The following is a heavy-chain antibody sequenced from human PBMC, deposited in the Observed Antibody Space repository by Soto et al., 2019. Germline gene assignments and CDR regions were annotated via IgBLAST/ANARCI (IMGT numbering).Heavy chain of an antibody. J-gene: IGHJ4*02. CDR3: ARVVDIVVVVAATLDY. Sequence: EVQLLESGGGLVQPGGSLRLSCAASGFTFSSYAMSWVRQAPGKGLEWASAISGSGGSTYYADSVKGRFTISRDNSKNTLYLQMNSLRAEDTAVYYCARVVDIVVVVAATLDYWGQGTLVTVSS. CDR2: ISGSGGST. D-gene: IGHD2-15*01. CDR1: GFTFSSYA. V-gene: IGHV3-23*01.